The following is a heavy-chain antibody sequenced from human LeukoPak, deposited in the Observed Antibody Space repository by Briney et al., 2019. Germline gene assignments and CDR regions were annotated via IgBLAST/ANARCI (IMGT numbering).Heavy chain of an antibody. CDR1: GGTFSSYA. D-gene: IGHD3-3*01. CDR2: IIPIFGTA. J-gene: IGHJ4*02. Sequence: SVKVSCKASGGTFSSYALSWVRQAPGQGLEWMGGIIPIFGTANYAQKFQGRVTITADESTSTAYMELSSLRSEDTAVYYCASGGTLDYDFWSGPGFDYWGQGTLVTVSS. CDR3: ASGGTLDYDFWSGPGFDY. V-gene: IGHV1-69*13.